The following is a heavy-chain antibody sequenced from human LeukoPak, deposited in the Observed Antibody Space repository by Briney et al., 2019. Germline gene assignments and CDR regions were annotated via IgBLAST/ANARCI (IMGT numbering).Heavy chain of an antibody. CDR3: AKCGNSGCHLIDY. J-gene: IGHJ4*02. V-gene: IGHV3-23*01. Sequence: GGSLRLSCAASGFTFSTNVMSWVRQAPGKGLEWVSAISGRTGSAYYSDSVKGRFTISRDNSKSTLYLQMDSLRAEDTAVYYCAKCGNSGCHLIDYWGQGTLVTVSS. CDR2: ISGRTGSA. D-gene: IGHD5-12*01. CDR1: GFTFSTNV.